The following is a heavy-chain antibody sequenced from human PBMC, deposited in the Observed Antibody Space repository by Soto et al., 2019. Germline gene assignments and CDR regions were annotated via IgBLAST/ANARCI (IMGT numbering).Heavy chain of an antibody. CDR3: ARDSRSRYYYDSSGYFPDY. D-gene: IGHD3-22*01. V-gene: IGHV1-18*04. Sequence: ASVKVSCTASGYTFTSYGISWVRQAPGQGLEWMGWISAYNGNTNYAQKLQGRVTMTTDTSTSTAYMELRSLRSDDTAVYYCARDSRSRYYYDSSGYFPDYWGQGTLVTVSS. CDR1: GYTFTSYG. J-gene: IGHJ4*02. CDR2: ISAYNGNT.